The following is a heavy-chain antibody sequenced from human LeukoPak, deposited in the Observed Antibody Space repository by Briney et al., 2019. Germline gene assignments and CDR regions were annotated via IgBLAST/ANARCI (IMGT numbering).Heavy chain of an antibody. J-gene: IGHJ6*02. CDR1: GFTFSSYW. CDR3: AREDYYYGMDV. V-gene: IGHV3-7*01. Sequence: GGSLKLSCAAYGFTFSSYWMSWVRQAPGEGLEWVANIKQEGSEKNYVDSVKGRFTISRDNAKNSLYLQINSLRAEDTAVYYCAREDYYYGMDVWGQGTTVNVSS. CDR2: IKQEGSEK.